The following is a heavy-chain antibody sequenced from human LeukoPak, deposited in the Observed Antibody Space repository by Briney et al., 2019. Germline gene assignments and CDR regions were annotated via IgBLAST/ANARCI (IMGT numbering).Heavy chain of an antibody. J-gene: IGHJ5*02. D-gene: IGHD6-13*01. CDR2: IYTSGST. V-gene: IGHV4-61*02. CDR1: GGSISSGSYY. CDR3: XXDTPLAASGTKRVFDL. Sequence: TLSXTCXVSGGSISSGSYYWSWIRQPDGKGLEWIGSIYTSGSTNKNPSRKSRITITVNKDKNTFYMKLRPVAGASPDGYXXXXDTPLAASGTKRVFDLWGQGTLVTVSS.